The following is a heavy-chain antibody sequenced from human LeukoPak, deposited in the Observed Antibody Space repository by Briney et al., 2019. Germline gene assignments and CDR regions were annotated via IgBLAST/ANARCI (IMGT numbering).Heavy chain of an antibody. CDR1: GYSFSTYW. CDR3: ARQGCSSSSCYTFDY. V-gene: IGHV5-51*01. J-gene: IGHJ4*02. D-gene: IGHD2-2*02. CDR2: IDPGHSDT. Sequence: GESLKIACKGSGYSFSTYWGVWVRQMPGRGLEMMGNIDPGHSDTRYSPSFQGQDTISADKPIRTAYLQWSSLKASDTAIYYCARQGCSSSSCYTFDYWGPGTLVTVSS.